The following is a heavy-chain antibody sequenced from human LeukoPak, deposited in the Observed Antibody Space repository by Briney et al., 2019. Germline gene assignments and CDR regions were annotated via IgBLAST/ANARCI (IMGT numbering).Heavy chain of an antibody. CDR1: GFTFSDAW. CDR2: VKSKTNGGTT. CDR3: TAGLGHSDFDY. Sequence: PGGSLRLSCAASGFTFSDAWMSWVRQAPGKGLEWVGRVKSKTNGGTTDYAAPVKGRFTISRDDSKNTYLQMSSLKSEDTAVYYCTAGLGHSDFDYWGQGTLVTVSS. J-gene: IGHJ4*02. V-gene: IGHV3-15*01.